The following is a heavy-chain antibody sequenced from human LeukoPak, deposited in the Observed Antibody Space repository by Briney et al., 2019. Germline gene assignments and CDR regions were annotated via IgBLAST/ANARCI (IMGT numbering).Heavy chain of an antibody. D-gene: IGHD3-10*01. CDR3: ARDGSDYYYYYMDV. CDR1: GGSISSYY. CDR2: IYYSGST. V-gene: IGHV4-59*01. J-gene: IGHJ6*03. Sequence: PSETLSLTCTVSGGSISSYYWSWIRQPLGKGLEWIGYIYYSGSTNYNPSLKSRVTISVDTSKNQFSLKLSSVTAADTAVYYCARDGSDYYYYYMDVWGKGTTVTISS.